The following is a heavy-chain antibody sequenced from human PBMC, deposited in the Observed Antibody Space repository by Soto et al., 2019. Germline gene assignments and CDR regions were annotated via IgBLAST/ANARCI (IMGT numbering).Heavy chain of an antibody. CDR1: GGSISSYY. D-gene: IGHD6-13*01. V-gene: IGHV4-59*01. CDR2: IYYSGST. CDR3: ARGGIAAAGRTFDY. J-gene: IGHJ4*02. Sequence: SETLSLTCTVSGGSISSYYWSWIRQPPGKGLEWIGYIYYSGSTNYNPSLKSRVSISVGTSKNQFSLKLRSVTAADTAGYYWARGGIAAAGRTFDYWGQGTLVTVS.